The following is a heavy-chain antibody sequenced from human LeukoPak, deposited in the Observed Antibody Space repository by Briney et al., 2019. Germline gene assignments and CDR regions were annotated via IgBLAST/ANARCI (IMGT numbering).Heavy chain of an antibody. CDR1: GFTFSSYS. CDR2: ISSSSSYI. V-gene: IGHV3-21*01. CDR3: ARDLIAVAPGDY. D-gene: IGHD6-19*01. Sequence: AGGFLRLSCAASGFTFSSYSMNWVRQAPGKGLEWVSSISSSSSYIYYADSVKGRFTISRDNAKNSLYLQMNSLRAEDTAVYYCARDLIAVAPGDYWGQGTLVTVSS. J-gene: IGHJ4*02.